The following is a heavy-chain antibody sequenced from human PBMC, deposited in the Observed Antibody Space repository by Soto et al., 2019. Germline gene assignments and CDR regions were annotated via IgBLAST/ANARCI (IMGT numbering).Heavy chain of an antibody. D-gene: IGHD3-3*01. J-gene: IGHJ6*03. Sequence: GGSLRLSCAASGFTFSSYAMHWVRQAPGKGLEYVSAISSNGGSTYYANSVKGRFTISRDNSKNTLYLQMGSLRAEDMAVYYCARDGAYDFWSGQRYYYYYMDVWGKGTTVTVSS. CDR3: ARDGAYDFWSGQRYYYYYMDV. CDR1: GFTFSSYA. CDR2: ISSNGGST. V-gene: IGHV3-64*01.